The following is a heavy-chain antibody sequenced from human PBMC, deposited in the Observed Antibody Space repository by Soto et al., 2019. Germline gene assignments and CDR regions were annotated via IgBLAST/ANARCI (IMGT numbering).Heavy chain of an antibody. Sequence: GGSLRLSCAAPGFTFSSYGMHWVRQAPGKGLEWVAVISYDGSNKYYADSVKGRFTISRDNSKNTLYLQMNSLRAEDTAVYYCARDIFRLDLVRRLTIIDYIYGMDVWGQGTTVTVSS. CDR3: ARDIFRLDLVRRLTIIDYIYGMDV. CDR1: GFTFSSYG. D-gene: IGHD3-10*01. V-gene: IGHV3-30*03. CDR2: ISYDGSNK. J-gene: IGHJ6*02.